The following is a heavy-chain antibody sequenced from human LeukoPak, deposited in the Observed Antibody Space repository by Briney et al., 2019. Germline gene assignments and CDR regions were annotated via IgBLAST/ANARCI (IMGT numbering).Heavy chain of an antibody. CDR3: AKARTPYNSGFDY. J-gene: IGHJ4*02. CDR2: ISASGSTT. D-gene: IGHD6-19*01. CDR1: GFTFTDYA. V-gene: IGHV3-23*01. Sequence: GGSLRLSCAASGFTFTDYAMGWVRQAPGQGLEWASTISASGSTTYYADSVRGRFTVSRDNSKNTLSLQMSSLRAEDTAVYYCAKARTPYNSGFDYWGQGTLVAVSS.